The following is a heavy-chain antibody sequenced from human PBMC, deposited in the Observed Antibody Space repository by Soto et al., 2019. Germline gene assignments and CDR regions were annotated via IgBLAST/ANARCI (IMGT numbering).Heavy chain of an antibody. Sequence: GGSLRLSCAASGFTFDDYTMHWVRQAPGKGLEWVSLISWDGGSTYYADSVKGRFTISRDNSKNSLYLQMNSLRTEDTALYYCAKDQLRYFDSKILDVWGQGTTVTVSS. D-gene: IGHD3-9*01. CDR1: GFTFDDYT. V-gene: IGHV3-43*01. CDR2: ISWDGGST. CDR3: AKDQLRYFDSKILDV. J-gene: IGHJ6*02.